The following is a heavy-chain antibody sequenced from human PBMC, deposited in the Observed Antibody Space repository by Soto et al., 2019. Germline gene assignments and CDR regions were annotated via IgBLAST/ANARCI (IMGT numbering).Heavy chain of an antibody. CDR3: AREGGTVTTGCLGY. Sequence: QVQLQESGPGLVKPSETLSLTCTVSGGSISGYYWSWIRQPPAKGLDWIGYVYYSGSTNYNPSLKCRGTISVSTSKNPCPLKLISVTAADTAVYYCAREGGTVTTGCLGYWGQGTLVTVSS. J-gene: IGHJ4*02. D-gene: IGHD4-17*01. CDR1: GGSISGYY. V-gene: IGHV4-59*01. CDR2: VYYSGST.